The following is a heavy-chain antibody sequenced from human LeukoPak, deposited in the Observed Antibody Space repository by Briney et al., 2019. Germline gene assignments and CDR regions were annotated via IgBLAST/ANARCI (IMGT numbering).Heavy chain of an antibody. CDR2: ISAYNGNT. D-gene: IGHD3-22*01. J-gene: IGHJ4*02. Sequence: ASVTVSCTASGYTFTSYGISWVRQAPGQGLEWMGWISAYNGNTNYAQKLQGRVTMTTDTSTSTAYMELRSLRSDDTAVYYCARRNYDSSGYYYFDYWGQGTLVTVSS. CDR1: GYTFTSYG. V-gene: IGHV1-18*01. CDR3: ARRNYDSSGYYYFDY.